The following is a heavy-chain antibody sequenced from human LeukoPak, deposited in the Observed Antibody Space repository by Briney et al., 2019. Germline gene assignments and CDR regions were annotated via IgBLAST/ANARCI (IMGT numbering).Heavy chain of an antibody. CDR1: GFTFSSYA. V-gene: IGHV3-23*01. D-gene: IGHD5-24*01. J-gene: IGHJ4*02. CDR3: ARDQVEMATIAWYFDH. Sequence: PGGSLRLSCAASGFTFSSYAMSWVRQAPGKGLEWVSAISGSGGSTYYADSVKGRFTISRDNSKNTLYLQMNSLRAEDTAVYYCARDQVEMATIAWYFDHWGQGTLVTVSS. CDR2: ISGSGGST.